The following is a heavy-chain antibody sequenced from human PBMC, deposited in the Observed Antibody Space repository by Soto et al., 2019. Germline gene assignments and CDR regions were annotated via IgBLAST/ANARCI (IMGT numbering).Heavy chain of an antibody. CDR2: INHSGST. CDR3: ARGSRRFHHITPPDY. J-gene: IGHJ4*02. Sequence: QVQLQQWGAGLLKPSETLSLTCAVYGGSFSGYYWSWIRQPPGKGLEWIGEINHSGSTNYNPSLKSQVTISVDTSKNQFSLKLSSVTAADTAVYYCARGSRRFHHITPPDYWGQGTLVTVSS. CDR1: GGSFSGYY. V-gene: IGHV4-34*01. D-gene: IGHD3-3*01.